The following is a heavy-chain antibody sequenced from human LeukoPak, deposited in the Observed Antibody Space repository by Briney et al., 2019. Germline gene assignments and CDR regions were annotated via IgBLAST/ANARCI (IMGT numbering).Heavy chain of an antibody. CDR2: INPSGGST. CDR3: AREDSSGYYFLY. Sequence: ASVKVSCKASGYTFTSYYMHWVRQAPGQGLEWMGIINPSGGSTSYAQKFQGRVTMTRDTSTSTVYTELSSLRSEDTAVYYCAREDSSGYYFLYWGQGTLVTVSS. J-gene: IGHJ4*02. V-gene: IGHV1-46*01. D-gene: IGHD3-22*01. CDR1: GYTFTSYY.